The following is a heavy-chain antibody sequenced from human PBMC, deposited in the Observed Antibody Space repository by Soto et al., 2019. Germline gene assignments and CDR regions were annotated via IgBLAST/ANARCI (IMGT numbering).Heavy chain of an antibody. CDR1: GFTFSSYS. D-gene: IGHD5-18*01. Sequence: EVQLVESGGGLVQPGGSLRLSCAASGFTFSSYSMNWVRQAPGKGLEWVSYISSSSSTIYYADSVKGRFTISRDNAKNSLYLQMNSLRDEDTAVYYCARDYRRIQLWLGWFDPWGQGTLVTVSS. CDR2: ISSSSSTI. J-gene: IGHJ5*02. V-gene: IGHV3-48*02. CDR3: ARDYRRIQLWLGWFDP.